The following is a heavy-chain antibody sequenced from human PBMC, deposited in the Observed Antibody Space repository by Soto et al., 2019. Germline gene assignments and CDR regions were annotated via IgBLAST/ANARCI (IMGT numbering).Heavy chain of an antibody. J-gene: IGHJ5*02. CDR3: ASPIYYDILTGYRT. V-gene: IGHV1-69*13. Sequence: SVKVSCKASGGTFSSYAISWVRQAPGQGLEWMGGIIPIFGTANYAQKFQGRVTITADESTSTAYMELSSLRSEDTAVYYCASPIYYDILTGYRTWGQGTLVTVSS. D-gene: IGHD3-9*01. CDR1: GGTFSSYA. CDR2: IIPIFGTA.